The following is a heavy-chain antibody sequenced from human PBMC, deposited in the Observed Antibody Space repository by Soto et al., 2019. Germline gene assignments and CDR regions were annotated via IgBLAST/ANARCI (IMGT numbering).Heavy chain of an antibody. J-gene: IGHJ6*02. Sequence: PGGSLRLSCAASGFTLSGYSMNWVRQAPGKGLEWVAVISYDGSNKYYADSVKGRFTISRDNSKNTLYLQMNSLRAEDTAVYYCARNFGYGSGSYYSISYYYYYYGMDVWGQGTTVTVSS. D-gene: IGHD3-10*01. V-gene: IGHV3-30*03. CDR3: ARNFGYGSGSYYSISYYYYYYGMDV. CDR2: ISYDGSNK. CDR1: GFTLSGYS.